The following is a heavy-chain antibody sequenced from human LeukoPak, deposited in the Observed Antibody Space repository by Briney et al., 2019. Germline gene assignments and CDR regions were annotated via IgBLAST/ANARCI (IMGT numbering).Heavy chain of an antibody. Sequence: GGSLRLSCAASGFTFSSHAMSWVRQAPGKGLEWVSAISGSGGSTYYADSVKGRFTISRDNSKNTLYLQMNSLRAEDTAVYYCAKQGWWLPYYFDYWGQGTLVTVSS. CDR3: AKQGWWLPYYFDY. J-gene: IGHJ4*02. CDR2: ISGSGGST. CDR1: GFTFSSHA. V-gene: IGHV3-23*01. D-gene: IGHD2-15*01.